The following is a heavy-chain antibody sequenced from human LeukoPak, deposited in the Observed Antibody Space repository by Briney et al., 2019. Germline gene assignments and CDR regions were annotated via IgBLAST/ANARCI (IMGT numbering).Heavy chain of an antibody. CDR1: GGTFSSYA. D-gene: IGHD3-22*01. V-gene: IGHV1-69*13. Sequence: ASVKVSCKASGGTFSSYAISWVRQAPGQGLEWMGGIIPIFGTANYAQKFQGRVTITADESTSTAYMELSSLRSEDTAVYYCARDSDSSDTFDYWGQGTLVTVSS. CDR3: ARDSDSSDTFDY. CDR2: IIPIFGTA. J-gene: IGHJ4*02.